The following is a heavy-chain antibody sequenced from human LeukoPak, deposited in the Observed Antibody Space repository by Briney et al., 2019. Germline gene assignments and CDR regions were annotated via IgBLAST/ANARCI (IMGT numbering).Heavy chain of an antibody. D-gene: IGHD6-13*01. CDR2: IRSKANSYAT. CDR1: GFTFSGSA. Sequence: GGSLRLSCAASGFTFSGSAMHWVRQASGKGLEWVGRIRSKANSYATAYAASVKGRFTISRDDSKNTAYLQMNSLKTEDTAVYYCTRSWQQFTFDYCGQGTLVTVSS. V-gene: IGHV3-73*01. J-gene: IGHJ4*02. CDR3: TRSWQQFTFDY.